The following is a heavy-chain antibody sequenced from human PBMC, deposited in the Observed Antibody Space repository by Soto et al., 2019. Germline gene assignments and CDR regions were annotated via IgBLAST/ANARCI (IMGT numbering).Heavy chain of an antibody. CDR1: GGSISSYY. CDR2: IYYSGST. D-gene: IGHD6-13*01. Sequence: SETLSLTCTVSGGSISSYYWSWIRQPPGKGLEWIGYIYYSGSTNYNPSLKSRVTISVDTSKNQFSLKLSSVTAADTAVYYCARHVWYSSPHRPGFDPWRQGTLVSGSS. V-gene: IGHV4-59*01. J-gene: IGHJ5*02. CDR3: ARHVWYSSPHRPGFDP.